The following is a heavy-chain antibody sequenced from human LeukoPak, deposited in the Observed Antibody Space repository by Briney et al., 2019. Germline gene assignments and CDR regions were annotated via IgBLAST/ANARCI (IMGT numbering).Heavy chain of an antibody. D-gene: IGHD3-22*01. J-gene: IGHJ4*02. Sequence: GGSLRLSCAASGFTFNSYPMHWVRQAPGKGLEWVAVISYDGSNKYYADSVKGRFTISRDNSKNTLYLQMNSLRVEDTAVYYCATLPYYYDSSGSYYFDYWGQGTLVTVSS. CDR2: ISYDGSNK. V-gene: IGHV3-30*19. CDR1: GFTFNSYP. CDR3: ATLPYYYDSSGSYYFDY.